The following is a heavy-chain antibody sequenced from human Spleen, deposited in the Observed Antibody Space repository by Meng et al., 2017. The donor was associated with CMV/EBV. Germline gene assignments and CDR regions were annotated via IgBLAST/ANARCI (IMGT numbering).Heavy chain of an antibody. CDR2: INSDGSST. CDR3: ARGQKTYYYDSSAYPRDAMDV. D-gene: IGHD3-22*01. Sequence: GESLKISCAASGFTFSSYWMHWVRQAPGKGLVWVSRINSDGSSTSYADSVKGRFTISRDNAKNTLYLEMNSLRAEDTAVYYCARGQKTYYYDSSAYPRDAMDVWGQGTTVTVSS. CDR1: GFTFSSYW. V-gene: IGHV3-74*01. J-gene: IGHJ6*02.